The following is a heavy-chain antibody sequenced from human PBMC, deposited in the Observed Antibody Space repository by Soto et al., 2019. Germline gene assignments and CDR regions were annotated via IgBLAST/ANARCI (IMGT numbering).Heavy chain of an antibody. CDR1: GGSISIGGYY. Sequence: SETLSLTCTVSGGSISIGGYYWSCIRQHPGKGLEWIGYIYYSGSTYYNPSLKSRVTISVDTSKNQFSLKLSSVTAADTAVYYCAREYSGDPLMTELEYNWFDPWGQGTLVTVSS. V-gene: IGHV4-31*03. D-gene: IGHD1-1*01. CDR2: IYYSGST. CDR3: AREYSGDPLMTELEYNWFDP. J-gene: IGHJ5*02.